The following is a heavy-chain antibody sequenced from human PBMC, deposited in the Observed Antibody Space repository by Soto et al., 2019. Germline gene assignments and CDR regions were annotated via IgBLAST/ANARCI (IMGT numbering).Heavy chain of an antibody. CDR1: GFSLSTSGMC. J-gene: IGHJ4*02. Sequence: GPTLVNPTPPLTLTCTFSGFSLSTSGMCVSWIRPPPGKALEWLALIDWDDDKYYSTSLKTRLTISKDTSKNQVVLTMTNMDPVDTATYYCARISSGSGSDNFDYWGQGTLVTVSS. D-gene: IGHD3-10*01. CDR3: ARISSGSGSDNFDY. CDR2: IDWDDDK. V-gene: IGHV2-70*01.